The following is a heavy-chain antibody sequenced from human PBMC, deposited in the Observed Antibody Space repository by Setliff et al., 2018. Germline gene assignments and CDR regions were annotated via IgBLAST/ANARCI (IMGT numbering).Heavy chain of an antibody. V-gene: IGHV4-30-4*08. CDR3: ARAPVGDRNGLFDS. CDR2: IYYTTNG. CDR1: GDSISSGDDF. D-gene: IGHD6-19*01. J-gene: IGHJ4*02. Sequence: SETLSLTCTVSGDSISSGDDFWSWIRQPPGKGLEWIGSIYYTTNGHYNPSLKSRVTMSVDTSKNLFSLELTSVTAADTAVYYCARAPVGDRNGLFDSWGQGTLITVSS.